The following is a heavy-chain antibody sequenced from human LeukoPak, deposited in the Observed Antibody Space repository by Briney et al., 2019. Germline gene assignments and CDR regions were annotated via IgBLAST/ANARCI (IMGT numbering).Heavy chain of an antibody. V-gene: IGHV3-23*01. J-gene: IGHJ3*02. Sequence: GGSHRLSRAAAGFTFSSYAMSWVRQAPGKGLEWVSAISGSGGSTYYADSVKGRFTISRDNSKNTLYLQMNSLRAEDTAVYYCARGLGSILTGYWDAFDIWGQGTMVTVSS. CDR2: ISGSGGST. D-gene: IGHD3-9*01. CDR3: ARGLGSILTGYWDAFDI. CDR1: GFTFSSYA.